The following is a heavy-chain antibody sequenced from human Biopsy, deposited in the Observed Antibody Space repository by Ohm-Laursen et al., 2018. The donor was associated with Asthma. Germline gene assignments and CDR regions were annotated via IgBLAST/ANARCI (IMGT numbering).Heavy chain of an antibody. J-gene: IGHJ4*02. Sequence: GASVKVSCKSLGGTFNTYVIGWVRQAPGQGLEWMGGINSVFGTTTYPQKFQDRVTITADDSTSTVYMELSSLRSEDTAVYYCARKAGPCINRTCYSLDFWGQGTLVTVSS. V-gene: IGHV1-69*13. D-gene: IGHD2-15*01. CDR3: ARKAGPCINRTCYSLDF. CDR2: INSVFGTT. CDR1: GGTFNTYV.